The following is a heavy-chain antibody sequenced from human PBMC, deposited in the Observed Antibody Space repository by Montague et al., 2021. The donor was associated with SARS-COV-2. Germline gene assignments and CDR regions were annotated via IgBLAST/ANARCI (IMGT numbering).Heavy chain of an antibody. CDR2: INHSGTT. Sequence: SETLSLTCAVYGGSLSGYYWTWIRQSPGKGLEWIAEINHSGTTNYNFNPLLRGRVTISVDTSKSQFSLKLSSVTAADTGVYYCARWDPQTLTLIGLRGKSASDYWGQGTLVTVSS. J-gene: IGHJ4*02. V-gene: IGHV4-34*01. CDR3: ARWDPQTLTLIGLRGKSASDY. D-gene: IGHD4-23*01. CDR1: GGSLSGYY.